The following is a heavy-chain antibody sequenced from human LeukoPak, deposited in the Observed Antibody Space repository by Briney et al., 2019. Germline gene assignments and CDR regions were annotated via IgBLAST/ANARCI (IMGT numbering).Heavy chain of an antibody. V-gene: IGHV3-23*01. J-gene: IGHJ4*02. CDR3: AKDFRIGYSAHFDY. CDR1: GFSFNIYT. D-gene: IGHD2-21*01. CDR2: IYENGGTT. Sequence: GGSLRLSYTASGFSFNIYTMSWVRQAPEKGLEFVSGIYENGGTTYYADSVKGRFSVSRDNSKNTLYLQMDSLRGEDTAVYYCAKDFRIGYSAHFDYWGQGALVTVSS.